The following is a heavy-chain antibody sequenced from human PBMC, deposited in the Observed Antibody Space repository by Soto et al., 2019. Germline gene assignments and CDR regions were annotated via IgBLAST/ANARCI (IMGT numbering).Heavy chain of an antibody. J-gene: IGHJ6*02. CDR3: TTGIYSGYDSSGTLVYYYGMDV. Sequence: GGSLRLSCAASGFTFSSYAMSWVRQAPGKGLEWVSDISGSGGRTYYADPVKGRFTISRDNSKNTLYLQMNSLKTEDTAVYYCTTGIYSGYDSSGTLVYYYGMDVWGQGTTVTVSS. CDR2: ISGSGGRT. D-gene: IGHD5-12*01. V-gene: IGHV3-23*01. CDR1: GFTFSSYA.